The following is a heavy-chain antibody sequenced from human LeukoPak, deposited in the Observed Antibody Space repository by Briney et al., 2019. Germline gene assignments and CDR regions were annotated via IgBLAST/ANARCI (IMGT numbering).Heavy chain of an antibody. Sequence: PSETLSLTCTVSGGSISSSSYYWGWIRQPPGKGLEWIGSIYYSGSTYYNPSLKSRVTISVDTSKNQFSLKLSSVTAADTAVYYCARSIAVAGTFDYWGQGTLVTVSS. V-gene: IGHV4-39*07. J-gene: IGHJ4*02. CDR1: GGSISSSSYY. CDR2: IYYSGST. CDR3: ARSIAVAGTFDY. D-gene: IGHD6-19*01.